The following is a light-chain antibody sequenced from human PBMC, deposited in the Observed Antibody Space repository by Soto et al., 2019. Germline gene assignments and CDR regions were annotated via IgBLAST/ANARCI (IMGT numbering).Light chain of an antibody. J-gene: IGLJ1*01. CDR1: RSDVGLYDY. Sequence: QSLLTQPAWVSGSRGQSITISCTGTRSDVGLYDYVSWYQQHPGKAPQLMIYAVSNRPSGVSNRFSASASGNTASLFISGLQAEDEADYYCRSYTSDSSYVFGSGTKVTVL. CDR3: RSYTSDSSYV. V-gene: IGLV2-14*01. CDR2: AVS.